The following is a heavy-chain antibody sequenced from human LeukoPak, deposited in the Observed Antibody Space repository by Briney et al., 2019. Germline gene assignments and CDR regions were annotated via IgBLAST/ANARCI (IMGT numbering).Heavy chain of an antibody. V-gene: IGHV3-74*01. CDR2: IKGDGSSI. CDR3: VRDGVGAPPFDY. Sequence: QSGGSLRLSCAASGFTFSNHWMHWVRHTPGKGLVWVSRIKGDGSSISHADSVKGRFTISRDNAKNTLDLQMNNLRVKDTAVYYCVRDGVGAPPFDYWGEGVLVTVSS. D-gene: IGHD1-26*01. CDR1: GFTFSNHW. J-gene: IGHJ4*02.